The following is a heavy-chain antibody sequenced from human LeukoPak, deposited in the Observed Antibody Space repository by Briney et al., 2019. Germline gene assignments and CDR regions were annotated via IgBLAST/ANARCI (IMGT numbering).Heavy chain of an antibody. Sequence: SETLSLTCTVSGGSISSYYWSWIRQPPGKGLEWIGYIYYSGSTNYNPSLKSRVTISVDTSKNQFSLKLSSVTAADTAVCYCARSLDTAIEVLGYWGQGTLVTVSS. V-gene: IGHV4-59*08. D-gene: IGHD5-18*01. CDR3: ARSLDTAIEVLGY. J-gene: IGHJ4*02. CDR1: GGSISSYY. CDR2: IYYSGST.